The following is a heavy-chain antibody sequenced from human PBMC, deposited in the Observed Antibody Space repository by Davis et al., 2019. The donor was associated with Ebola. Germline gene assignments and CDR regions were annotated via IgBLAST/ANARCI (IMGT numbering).Heavy chain of an antibody. D-gene: IGHD5-18*01. J-gene: IGHJ6*02. CDR2: IYHSGST. V-gene: IGHV4-4*02. CDR1: GGSISSSNW. CDR3: ARGRTVDTAMVTGFYYGMDV. Sequence: SETLSLTCAVSGGSISSSNWWSWVRQPPGKGLEWIGEIYHSGSTNYNPSLKSRVTISVDTSKNQFSLKLSSVTAADTAVYYCARGRTVDTAMVTGFYYGMDVWGQGTTVTVSS.